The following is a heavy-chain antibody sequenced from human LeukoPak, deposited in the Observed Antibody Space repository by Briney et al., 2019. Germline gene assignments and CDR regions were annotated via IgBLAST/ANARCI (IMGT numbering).Heavy chain of an antibody. J-gene: IGHJ5*02. V-gene: IGHV3-53*01. CDR3: ARDSLGMGWFDP. CDR1: GFTVSSNY. CDR2: IYSGGST. Sequence: GGSLRLSCAASGFTVSSNYMSWVRQAPGKGLEWVSVIYSGGSTYYADSVKGRFTISRDNSKNTLYLQMNSLRAEDTAVYYCARDSLGMGWFDPWGQGTLVTVSS. D-gene: IGHD7-27*01.